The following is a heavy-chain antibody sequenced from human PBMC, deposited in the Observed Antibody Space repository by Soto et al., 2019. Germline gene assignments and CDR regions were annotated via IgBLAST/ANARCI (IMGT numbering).Heavy chain of an antibody. V-gene: IGHV1-18*01. CDR3: ARGGAGYYDFWSGSVWFDP. J-gene: IGHJ5*02. Sequence: QVQLVQSGAEVKKPGASVKVSCEASGYTFTSYGISWVRQAPGQGLEWMGWISAYNGNTNYAQKLQGRVTMTTDTATSTADMERRSRRSDDTAVDYCARGGAGYYDFWSGSVWFDPWGQGTLGTGSS. D-gene: IGHD3-3*01. CDR1: GYTFTSYG. CDR2: ISAYNGNT.